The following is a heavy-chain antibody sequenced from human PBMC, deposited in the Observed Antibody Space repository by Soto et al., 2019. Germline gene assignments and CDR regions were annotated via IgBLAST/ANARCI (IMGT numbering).Heavy chain of an antibody. CDR1: GYTFTGYY. V-gene: IGHV1-2*02. Sequence: SVKVSCKASGYTFTGYYMHWVRQAPGQGLEWMGWINPNSGGTNYAQKFQGRVTMTRDTSISTAYMELSRLRSDDTAVYYCARFQLDYYYYGMDVWGQGTTVTVSS. J-gene: IGHJ6*02. CDR2: INPNSGGT. CDR3: ARFQLDYYYYGMDV.